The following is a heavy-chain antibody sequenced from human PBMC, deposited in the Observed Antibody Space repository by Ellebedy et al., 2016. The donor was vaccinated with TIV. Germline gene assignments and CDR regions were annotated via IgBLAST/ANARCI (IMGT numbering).Heavy chain of an antibody. CDR2: ISGSNT. D-gene: IGHD4-17*01. CDR1: GFTFSNYA. CDR3: ASLRNDYGDYVGY. Sequence: PGGSLRLSCTASGFTFSNYAMCWVRQAPGKGLEWVSTISGSNTYYADSVKGRFTISRDNAKNSLYLQMNSLRADDTAVYYCASLRNDYGDYVGYWGQGTLVTVSS. J-gene: IGHJ4*02. V-gene: IGHV3-69-1*01.